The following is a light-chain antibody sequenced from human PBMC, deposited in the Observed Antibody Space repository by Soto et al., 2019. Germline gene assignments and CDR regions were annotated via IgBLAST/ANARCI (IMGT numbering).Light chain of an antibody. J-gene: IGKJ2*01. CDR1: QSVLYSSNNKNY. Sequence: DIVMTQSPDSLAVSLGERATINCKSSQSVLYSSNNKNYLAWYQHKPGQSPKLLIYWASTRESGVPDRFSGSGSGTDFTLTISSLQAEDVAVYYCQQYDSTPYTFGQGTKLEIK. CDR2: WAS. CDR3: QQYDSTPYT. V-gene: IGKV4-1*01.